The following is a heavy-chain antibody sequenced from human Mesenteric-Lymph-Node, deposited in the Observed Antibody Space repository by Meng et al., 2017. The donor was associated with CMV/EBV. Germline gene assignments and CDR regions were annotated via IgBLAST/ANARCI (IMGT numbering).Heavy chain of an antibody. J-gene: IGHJ4*02. V-gene: IGHV1-46*01. CDR1: GFTFSSYA. CDR3: ARGRGATRDYFDY. Sequence: ASGFTFSSYAMHWVRQAPGQGLEWMGIITPSSGSTTYAQNFQGRVTMTRDTSTSTVYLDLSSLRSEDTAVYFCARGRGATRDYFDYWGQGTLVTVSS. CDR2: ITPSSGST. D-gene: IGHD1-26*01.